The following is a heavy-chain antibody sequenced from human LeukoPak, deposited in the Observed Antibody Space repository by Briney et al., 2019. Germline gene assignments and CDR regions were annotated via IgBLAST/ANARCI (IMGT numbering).Heavy chain of an antibody. J-gene: IGHJ4*02. Sequence: GGSLRLSCVASGFTFNTFWMTWVRQAPGTGLEAVAMIKPDGTDKHYLDSVKGRFTISRDNAKNSLYLQMNSLRAEDTAVYYCARDGELYDYGDHFDYWGQGTLVTVSS. CDR1: GFTFNTFW. D-gene: IGHD4-17*01. CDR2: IKPDGTDK. V-gene: IGHV3-7*01. CDR3: ARDGELYDYGDHFDY.